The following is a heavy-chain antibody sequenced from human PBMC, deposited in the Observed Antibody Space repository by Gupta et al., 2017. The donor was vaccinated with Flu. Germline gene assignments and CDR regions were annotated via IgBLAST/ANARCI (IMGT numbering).Heavy chain of an antibody. V-gene: IGHV4-39*01. Sequence: QLQLQESGPGLVKPSETLSLTCTVSGGSISSSGYYWGWVRQPPGKGLEWIGSIYFSGSTYYNPSLKSRVTMSVDTSKNQFSLNLSSVTAADTAVYYCARTPAHPYSSAYSWGQGTLVTVSS. J-gene: IGHJ5*02. CDR3: ARTPAHPYSSAYS. CDR1: GGSISSSGYY. D-gene: IGHD6-19*01. CDR2: IYFSGST.